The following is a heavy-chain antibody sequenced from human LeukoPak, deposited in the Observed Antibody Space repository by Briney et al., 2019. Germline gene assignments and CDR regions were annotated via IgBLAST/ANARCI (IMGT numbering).Heavy chain of an antibody. D-gene: IGHD2-15*01. V-gene: IGHV3-30*18. CDR2: ISYDGSNK. CDR1: GFTFSSYD. CDR3: AKDASGYCSGGSCYYFDF. J-gene: IGHJ4*02. Sequence: PGRSLRLSCAASGFTFSSYDMPWVRQAPGQGLKWVAVISYDGSNKYYADSVKGRFTISRDNCKDTLYLQMNSLRAEDTVVYYCAKDASGYCSGGSCYYFDFWGQGTLVTVSS.